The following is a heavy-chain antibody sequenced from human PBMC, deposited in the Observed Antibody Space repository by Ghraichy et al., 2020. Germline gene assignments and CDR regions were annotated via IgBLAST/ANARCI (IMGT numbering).Heavy chain of an antibody. CDR3: ARGRWFDP. Sequence: SQTLSLTCAISGDSVPSNSATWNWIRQSPSRGLEWLGRTYYRSKWYNDYAESLKSRITINADTSKNQVSLQLNSVTPEDTAVYYCARGRWFDPWGQGTLVTVSS. CDR2: TYYRSKWYN. CDR1: GDSVPSNSAT. J-gene: IGHJ5*02. V-gene: IGHV6-1*01.